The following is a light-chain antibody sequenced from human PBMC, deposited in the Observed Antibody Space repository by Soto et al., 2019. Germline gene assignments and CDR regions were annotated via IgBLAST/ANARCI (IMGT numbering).Light chain of an antibody. J-gene: IGKJ1*01. CDR2: DAS. Sequence: DIQMTQSPSTLSASVGDRVTITCRASQSISDWLAWYQQKPGKAPKLLIYDASSLEAGVPSRFSGSRSGTEFTLTISSLQPDDFATYYCQQYNSYQWTFGQGTKVEI. CDR3: QQYNSYQWT. V-gene: IGKV1-5*01. CDR1: QSISDW.